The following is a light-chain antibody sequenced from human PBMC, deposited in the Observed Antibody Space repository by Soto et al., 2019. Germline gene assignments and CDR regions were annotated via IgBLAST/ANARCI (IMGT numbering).Light chain of an antibody. CDR2: EVS. J-gene: IGLJ1*01. Sequence: QSALAQPASVFGSPGQSIAISCTGTSSDVGAYDFVSWYQQHPDKAPKLLIYEVSNRPSGVSDRFSGSKSVNTATLTISGLQAEDEADYYCSSYAGSNNFDVFGTGTKVTVL. CDR1: SSDVGAYDF. CDR3: SSYAGSNNFDV. V-gene: IGLV2-14*03.